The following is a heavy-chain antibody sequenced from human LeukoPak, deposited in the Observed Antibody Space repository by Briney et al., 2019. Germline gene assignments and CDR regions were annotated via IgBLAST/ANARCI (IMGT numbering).Heavy chain of an antibody. J-gene: IGHJ4*02. CDR1: GGTFSSYA. V-gene: IGHV1-69*04. CDR2: IIPILGIA. D-gene: IGHD4-23*01. CDR3: ARESYSGNPYFDY. Sequence: SVKVSFKASGGTFSSYAISWVRQAPGQGLEWMGRIIPILGIANYAQKFQGRVTITADKSTSTAYMELSSLRSEDTAMYYCARESYSGNPYFDYWGQGTLVTVSS.